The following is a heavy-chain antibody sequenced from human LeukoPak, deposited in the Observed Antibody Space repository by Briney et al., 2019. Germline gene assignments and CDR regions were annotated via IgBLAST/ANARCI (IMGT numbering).Heavy chain of an antibody. CDR2: ISGSDDST. V-gene: IGHV3-23*01. CDR3: AKGRSNSNYRFY. Sequence: GGSLRLSCAASGFTFSSYAMSWVRQAPGKGLEWGSAISGSDDSTYYADSVKGRFTISRDNSKNTLYLQMNSLRAEDTAVYYCAKGRSNSNYRFYCGQGTLVTVSS. J-gene: IGHJ4*02. D-gene: IGHD4-11*01. CDR1: GFTFSSYA.